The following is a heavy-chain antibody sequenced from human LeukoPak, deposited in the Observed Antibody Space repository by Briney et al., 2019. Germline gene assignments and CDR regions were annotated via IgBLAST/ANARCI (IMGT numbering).Heavy chain of an antibody. Sequence: SETLSLTCTVSGGSISSYYWSWIRQPPGKGLEWIGYIYYSGSTNYNPSLKSRVTISVDTSKNQFSLKLSSVTAADTAVYYCARAAAGCSGGSCTHYYYYGMDVWGQGTTVTVSS. D-gene: IGHD2-15*01. CDR3: ARAAAGCSGGSCTHYYYYGMDV. V-gene: IGHV4-59*01. CDR1: GGSISSYY. J-gene: IGHJ6*02. CDR2: IYYSGST.